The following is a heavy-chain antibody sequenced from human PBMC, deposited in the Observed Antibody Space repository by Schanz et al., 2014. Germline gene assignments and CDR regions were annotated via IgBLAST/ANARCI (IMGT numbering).Heavy chain of an antibody. D-gene: IGHD4-4*01. CDR1: GFPFSDYF. Sequence: QVQLVDSGGGLVKPGGSLRLSCTASGFPFSDYFMAWIRQPPGRGLEWVSYIGNGGVTIYYADSVKGRFTISRDNSKNSLYLQMNSLRAEDTAVYYCAKAAGWPVTRFDPWGQGTLVTVSS. CDR3: AKAAGWPVTRFDP. CDR2: IGNGGVTI. V-gene: IGHV3-11*01. J-gene: IGHJ5*02.